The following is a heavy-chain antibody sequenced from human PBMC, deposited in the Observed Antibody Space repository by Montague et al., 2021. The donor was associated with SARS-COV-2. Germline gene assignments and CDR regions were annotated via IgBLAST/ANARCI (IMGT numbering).Heavy chain of an antibody. J-gene: IGHJ4*02. D-gene: IGHD5-18*01. V-gene: IGHV3-30-3*01. CDR2: ISYDGSNK. CDR3: ASGYSYGNEFDY. Sequence: SLRLSCAASGFTFSSYAMHWVRRAPGKGLEWVAVISYDGSNKYYADSVKGRFTISRDNSKNTLYLQMNSLRAEDTAVYYCASGYSYGNEFDYWGQGTLVTVSS. CDR1: GFTFSSYA.